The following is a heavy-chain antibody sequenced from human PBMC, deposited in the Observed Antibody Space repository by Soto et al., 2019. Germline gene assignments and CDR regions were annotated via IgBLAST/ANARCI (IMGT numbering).Heavy chain of an antibody. V-gene: IGHV2-5*02. CDR1: GFSLSTSGVG. CDR2: IYWDDDK. CDR3: AHRGRYDSSGWYFDL. D-gene: IGHD3-22*01. Sequence: QITLKESGPTLVKPTQTLTLTCTFSGFSLSTSGVGVGWIRQPPGKALEWLALIYWDDDKRYSPSLKSRLTISMDPSIXQVGLTMTNIDPVDTATYYCAHRGRYDSSGWYFDLWGRGTLVTVSS. J-gene: IGHJ2*01.